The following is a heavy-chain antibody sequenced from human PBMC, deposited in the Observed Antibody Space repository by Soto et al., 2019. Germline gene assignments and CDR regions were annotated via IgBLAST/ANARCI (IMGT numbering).Heavy chain of an antibody. CDR1: GGSFSGYY. CDR3: ARGEGNLQRGANGENWFDP. D-gene: IGHD3-10*01. CDR2: INHSGST. Sequence: SETLSLTCAVYGGSFSGYYWSWIRQPPGKGLEWIGEINHSGSTNYNPSLKSRVTISVDTSKNQFSLKLSSVTAADTAVYYCARGEGNLQRGANGENWFDPWGQGTLVTVSS. V-gene: IGHV4-34*01. J-gene: IGHJ5*02.